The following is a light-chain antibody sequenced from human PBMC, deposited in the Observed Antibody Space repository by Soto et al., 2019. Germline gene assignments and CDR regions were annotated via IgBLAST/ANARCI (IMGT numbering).Light chain of an antibody. V-gene: IGLV1-44*01. CDR1: SSNIGSNT. J-gene: IGLJ1*01. Sequence: QSVPTQPPSASGTPGRRVTISCSGSSSNIGSNTVNWYQQLPGTAPKLLIYSNNQRPSGVPDRFSGSKSGTSASLAISGLQSEDEADYYCAAWDDSLNGYVFGTGTKVTVL. CDR2: SNN. CDR3: AAWDDSLNGYV.